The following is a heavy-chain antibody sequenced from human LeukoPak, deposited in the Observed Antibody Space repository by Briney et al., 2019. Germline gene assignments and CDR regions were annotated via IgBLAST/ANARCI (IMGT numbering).Heavy chain of an antibody. Sequence: GGSLRLSCSASGFTFSTYAMHWVRQAPGKGLEYVSSVSSNVYSTHYADSVKGRFAISRDNSKNTLYLQMSSLRTEDTAVYHCVKDSKSSGWYVPPNFDYWGQGTLVTVSS. CDR3: VKDSKSSGWYVPPNFDY. CDR1: GFTFSTYA. V-gene: IGHV3-64D*09. D-gene: IGHD6-19*01. CDR2: VSSNVYST. J-gene: IGHJ4*02.